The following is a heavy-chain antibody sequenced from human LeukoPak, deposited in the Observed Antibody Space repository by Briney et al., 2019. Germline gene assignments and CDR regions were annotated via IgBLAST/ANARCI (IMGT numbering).Heavy chain of an antibody. CDR1: GGSISSGSYY. CDR3: ARDQEAYCSSTSCYEYYYYMDV. V-gene: IGHV4-61*02. J-gene: IGHJ6*03. Sequence: SGTLSLTCTVSGGSISSGSYYWSWIRQPAGKGLEWIGRIYTSGSTNCNPSLKSRVTISVDTSKNQFSLKLSSVTAADTAVYYCARDQEAYCSSTSCYEYYYYMDVWGKGTTVTISS. D-gene: IGHD2-2*01. CDR2: IYTSGST.